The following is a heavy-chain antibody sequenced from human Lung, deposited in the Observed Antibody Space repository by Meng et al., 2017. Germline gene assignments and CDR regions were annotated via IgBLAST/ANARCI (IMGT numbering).Heavy chain of an antibody. Sequence: QLQLQESGPGLVKPSETLSLTCTVSGGSTTSTSYYWDWIRQSPAKGLEWIGTIGYSGTIVYNPSLSSRVTMTLDTSKNQFSLKLSSVPAPDTAVYYCARRVHDGSGHHYFDYWGQGTLVTVSS. V-gene: IGHV4-39*01. D-gene: IGHD3-22*01. CDR1: GGSTTSTSYY. CDR2: IGYSGTI. CDR3: ARRVHDGSGHHYFDY. J-gene: IGHJ4*02.